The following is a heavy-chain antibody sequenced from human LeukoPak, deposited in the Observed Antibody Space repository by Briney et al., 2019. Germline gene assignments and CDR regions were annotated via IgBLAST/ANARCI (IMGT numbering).Heavy chain of an antibody. J-gene: IGHJ5*02. V-gene: IGHV1-46*01. D-gene: IGHD4-11*01. Sequence: ASVKVSCKASGYTFTSYYMHWVRQAPGQGLEWRGIINPSGGSTSYAQKFQGRVTMTRDTSTSTVYMELSSLRSEDTAVYYCARDMATVTRGLLGWFDPWGQGTLVTVSS. CDR2: INPSGGST. CDR3: ARDMATVTRGLLGWFDP. CDR1: GYTFTSYY.